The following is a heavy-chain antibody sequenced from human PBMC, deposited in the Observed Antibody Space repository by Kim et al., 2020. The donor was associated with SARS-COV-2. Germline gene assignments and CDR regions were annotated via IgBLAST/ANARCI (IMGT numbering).Heavy chain of an antibody. CDR2: IIPILGIA. Sequence: SVKVSCKASGGTFSSYAISWVRQAPGQGLELMGRIIPILGIANYAQKFQGRVTITADTSTSTAYMELNSLRSEDTAVYYCARGNPPYYYYMDVWGKGTT. V-gene: IGHV1-69*04. J-gene: IGHJ6*03. CDR1: GGTFSSYA. CDR3: ARGNPPYYYYMDV.